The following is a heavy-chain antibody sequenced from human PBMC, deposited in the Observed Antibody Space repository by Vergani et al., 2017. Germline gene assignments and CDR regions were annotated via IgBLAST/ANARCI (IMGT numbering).Heavy chain of an antibody. CDR3: ARDRDCSGGSCYSYYYYGMDV. CDR2: IIPILGIA. D-gene: IGHD2-15*01. V-gene: IGHV1-69*04. J-gene: IGHJ6*02. CDR1: GGTFSSYA. Sequence: QVQLVQSGAEVKKPGSSVKVSCKASGGTFSSYAISWVRQAPGQGLEWMGRIIPILGIANYAQKFQGRVTITADKSTSTAYMELSSLRSEDTAVYYCARDRDCSGGSCYSYYYYGMDVWGQGP.